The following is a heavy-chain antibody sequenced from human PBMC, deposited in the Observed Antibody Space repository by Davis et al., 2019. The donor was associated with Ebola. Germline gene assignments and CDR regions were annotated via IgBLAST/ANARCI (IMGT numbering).Heavy chain of an antibody. Sequence: ASVKVPCKASGYTFTSYGIPWVRQAPGQGLEWMGWINPHNGNTKYAQKLQGRVTMTTDTSTSTAYMEVRSLRSDDTAVYYCARSITMIVVAYFDYWGQGTLVTVSS. V-gene: IGHV1-18*04. CDR3: ARSITMIVVAYFDY. D-gene: IGHD3-22*01. J-gene: IGHJ4*02. CDR1: GYTFTSYG. CDR2: INPHNGNT.